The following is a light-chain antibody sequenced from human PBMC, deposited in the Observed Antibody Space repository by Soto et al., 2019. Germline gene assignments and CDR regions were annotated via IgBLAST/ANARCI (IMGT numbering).Light chain of an antibody. Sequence: DIQMTQSPSTLSASVGDSVTFTCRASESISTWLAWYQQKPGKAPKFLIYKASNLQSGVPSRFSGSGSGTEFTLTISYVQPDDFATYFCQEYKSYSYVFDQGTTLEMK. CDR1: ESISTW. CDR2: KAS. J-gene: IGKJ2*01. CDR3: QEYKSYSYV. V-gene: IGKV1-5*03.